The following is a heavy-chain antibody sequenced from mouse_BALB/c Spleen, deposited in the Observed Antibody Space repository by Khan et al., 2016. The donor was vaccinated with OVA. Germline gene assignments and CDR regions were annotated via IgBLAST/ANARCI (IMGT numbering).Heavy chain of an antibody. J-gene: IGHJ3*01. Sequence: VQLKQSGAELVKPGASVKLSCTASGFNIKDTYMHWVKQRPEQGLEWIGRIDPANGNTKYDPKFQGKATLTADTSSNTAYPQLSSLTSEDTAVYYCARDYWDVFAYWGQGTLVTVSA. CDR2: IDPANGNT. D-gene: IGHD4-1*01. V-gene: IGHV14-3*02. CDR1: GFNIKDTY. CDR3: ARDYWDVFAY.